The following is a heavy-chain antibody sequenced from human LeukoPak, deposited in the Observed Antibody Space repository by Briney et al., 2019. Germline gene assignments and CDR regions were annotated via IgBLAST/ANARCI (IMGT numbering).Heavy chain of an antibody. CDR1: GYTFTSYG. CDR2: ISAYNGNT. V-gene: IGHV1-18*01. Sequence: ASVKVSCKASGYTFTSYGISWVRQAPGQGLEWMGWISAYNGNTNYAQKLQGRVTMTTDTSTSTAYMELRSLRSDDTAVYYCARDRVAAGYSSGRNWFDPWGQGTLVTVSS. CDR3: ARDRVAAGYSSGRNWFDP. D-gene: IGHD6-19*01. J-gene: IGHJ5*02.